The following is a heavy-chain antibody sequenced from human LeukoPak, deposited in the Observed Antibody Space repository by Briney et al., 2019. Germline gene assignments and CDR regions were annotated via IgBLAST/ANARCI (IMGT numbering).Heavy chain of an antibody. J-gene: IGHJ6*03. D-gene: IGHD2/OR15-2a*01. CDR3: ARQISDYYYYYMDV. CDR1: GGSIDTVAFY. CDR2: IYDSENE. V-gene: IGHV4-39*01. Sequence: SETLSLTCTVSGGSIDTVAFYWGWVRQPPEKGLEWIGAIYDSENEFHNPSLNTRVTISADTSKNQFSLKLNSVTAADTAIYYCARQISDYYYYYMDVWGEGITVTVSS.